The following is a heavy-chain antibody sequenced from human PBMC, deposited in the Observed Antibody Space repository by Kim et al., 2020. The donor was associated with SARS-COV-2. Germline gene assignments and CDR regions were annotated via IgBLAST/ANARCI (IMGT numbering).Heavy chain of an antibody. CDR2: IGFDGNKK. D-gene: IGHD3-10*01. CDR3: AKERDPAIWLGELVESSYYNLDV. V-gene: IGHV3-30*02. Sequence: GGSLRLSCEASGFLFKNHDMHWVRQAPGKGLEWVGIIGFDGNKKFYGDFVEGRFSISRDNSNNSLFLEMKNLRADDTGVYYCAKERDPAIWLGELVESSYYNLDVWGQGTTVIVSS. CDR1: GFLFKNHD. J-gene: IGHJ6*02.